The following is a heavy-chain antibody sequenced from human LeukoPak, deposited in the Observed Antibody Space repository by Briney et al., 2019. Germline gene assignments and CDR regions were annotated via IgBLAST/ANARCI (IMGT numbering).Heavy chain of an antibody. CDR1: GGSISSYY. CDR3: ARGKPAAGQDYFDY. V-gene: IGHV4-59*01. Sequence: PSETLSLTCTVSGGSISSYYWSWIRQPPGKGLEWIGYIYYSGSTNYNPSLKSRVTISVDTSKNQFSLKLNSVTTADTAVYYCARGKPAAGQDYFDYWGQGTLVTVSS. D-gene: IGHD6-13*01. J-gene: IGHJ4*02. CDR2: IYYSGST.